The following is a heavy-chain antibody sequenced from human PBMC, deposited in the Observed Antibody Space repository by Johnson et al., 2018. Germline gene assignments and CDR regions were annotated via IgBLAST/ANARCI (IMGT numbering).Heavy chain of an antibody. Sequence: VQLVQSGAEVKKPGESLKISCKGSGYSFTDYWIGWVRQMPGKGLEWMGIIHPGDSDTRYSPSFQGQVTISADKSTNTAYLQLSSLKASDTAVYYCTRSTGWLYYFDYCGQGTLVTVSS. CDR2: IHPGDSDT. CDR1: GYSFTDYW. D-gene: IGHD6-19*01. CDR3: TRSTGWLYYFDY. V-gene: IGHV5-51*03. J-gene: IGHJ4*02.